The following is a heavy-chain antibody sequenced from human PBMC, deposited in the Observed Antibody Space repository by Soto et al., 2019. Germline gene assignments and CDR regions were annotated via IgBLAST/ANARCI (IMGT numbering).Heavy chain of an antibody. CDR2: VSYDGSEI. CDR3: VRDSYCSSTSGYDGY. V-gene: IGHV3-30*03. J-gene: IGHJ4*02. CDR1: GFTFSDYG. Sequence: QVQLVESGGGVVQPGRSLRLSCAASGFTFSDYGMHWVRQAPGKGLEWVAVVSYDGSEIYYAESVKGRFTISRDNSKNTLDLQMSSLRRDDAAVYYCVRDSYCSSTSGYDGYGGQGTLVTVSS. D-gene: IGHD2-2*01.